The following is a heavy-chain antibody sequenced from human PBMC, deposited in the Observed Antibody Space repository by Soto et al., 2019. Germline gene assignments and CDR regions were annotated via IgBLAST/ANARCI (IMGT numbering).Heavy chain of an antibody. J-gene: IGHJ5*01. CDR1: GYSFTSQG. CDR2: ISTQNGKT. V-gene: IGHV1-18*01. D-gene: IGHD1-1*01. Sequence: ASVKVSCKASGYSFTSQGISWLRQAPGQGLEWMGWISTQNGKTQYAQKIQGRVTMTSDTLTTTAYMELRSLRSDDTAVYYCARGRGTAHPLDSWGQGTLVTVSS. CDR3: ARGRGTAHPLDS.